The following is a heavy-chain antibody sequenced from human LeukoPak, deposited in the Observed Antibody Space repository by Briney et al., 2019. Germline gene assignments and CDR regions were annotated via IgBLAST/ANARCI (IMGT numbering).Heavy chain of an antibody. D-gene: IGHD6-19*01. V-gene: IGHV3-9*01. Sequence: GGSLRLSCAGSGFIFNNYAMHWVRQPPGKGLEWVSGISWNSGSIDYADSVKGRFTISRDNAKNSLYLQMNSLRVEDTAFYYCAKDSRRHYTSGPNPDSLHWGQGALVTVSS. J-gene: IGHJ4*02. CDR1: GFIFNNYA. CDR3: AKDSRRHYTSGPNPDSLH. CDR2: ISWNSGSI.